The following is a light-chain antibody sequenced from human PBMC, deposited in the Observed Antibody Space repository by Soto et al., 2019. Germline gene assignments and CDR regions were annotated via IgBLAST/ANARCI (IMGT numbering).Light chain of an antibody. V-gene: IGKV4-1*01. J-gene: IGKJ4*01. Sequence: DIVMTQSPDSLAVSLGERATIDCKSSQSVLYSSNNKSYLAWYQQKPGKSPKLLIYWASNRESGVPDRFSGSGSGTDFTLSISSLQAEDVAVYYCHQYYITPLTFGGGTKVEIK. CDR1: QSVLYSSNNKSY. CDR3: HQYYITPLT. CDR2: WAS.